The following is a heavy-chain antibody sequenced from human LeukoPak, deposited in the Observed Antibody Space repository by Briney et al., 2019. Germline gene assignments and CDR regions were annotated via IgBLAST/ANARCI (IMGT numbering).Heavy chain of an antibody. CDR3: ARALIGYYFDY. Sequence: SETLSLTCTISGDSIGRINYYWGWIRQPPGKGLEWIVSMSCGHTYYNPSLKSRVTTSIDASKNQLSLNLKSVTAADTAVYYCARALIGYYFDYWGQGTLVTVSS. V-gene: IGHV4-39*07. CDR2: MSCGHT. J-gene: IGHJ4*02. D-gene: IGHD2-8*01. CDR1: GDSIGRINYY.